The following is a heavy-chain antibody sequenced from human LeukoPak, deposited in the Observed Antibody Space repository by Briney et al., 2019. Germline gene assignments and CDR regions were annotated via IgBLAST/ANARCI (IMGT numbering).Heavy chain of an antibody. V-gene: IGHV1-2*02. Sequence: ASVKVSCKASGGTLNNFPFSWMRQAPGQGLEWMGWINPNSGGTNYAQKFQGRVTMTRDTSISTAYMELSRLRSDDTAVYYCARDDSSSSWWMTGPYYYYGMDVWGQGTTVTVSS. CDR1: GGTLNNFP. CDR2: INPNSGGT. J-gene: IGHJ6*02. D-gene: IGHD6-13*01. CDR3: ARDDSSSSWWMTGPYYYYGMDV.